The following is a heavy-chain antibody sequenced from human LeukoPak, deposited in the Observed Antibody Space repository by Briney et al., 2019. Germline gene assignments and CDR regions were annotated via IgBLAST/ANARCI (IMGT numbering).Heavy chain of an antibody. Sequence: ASVKVSCKASGYTFTSYDINWVRQATGQGLEWMGWMNPNSGNTGYAQKFQGRVTMTRNTSISTAYVELSSLRSEGTAVYYCARAGIAVAGQAEYFQHWGQGTLVTVSS. V-gene: IGHV1-8*01. J-gene: IGHJ1*01. CDR1: GYTFTSYD. CDR3: ARAGIAVAGQAEYFQH. CDR2: MNPNSGNT. D-gene: IGHD6-19*01.